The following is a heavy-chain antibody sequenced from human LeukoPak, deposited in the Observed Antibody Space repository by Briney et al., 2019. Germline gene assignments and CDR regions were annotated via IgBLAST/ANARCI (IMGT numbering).Heavy chain of an antibody. CDR3: ARRRGLDSGYWFDP. D-gene: IGHD1-26*01. CDR1: GGSISSYY. CDR2: IYYSGST. V-gene: IGHV4-59*08. Sequence: TSETLSLTCTVSGGSISSYYWSWIRQPPGKGLEWIGYIYYSGSTNYNPSLKSRVTISVDTSKNQFSLKLSSVTAADTAVYYCARRRGLDSGYWFDPWGQGTLVTVSS. J-gene: IGHJ5*02.